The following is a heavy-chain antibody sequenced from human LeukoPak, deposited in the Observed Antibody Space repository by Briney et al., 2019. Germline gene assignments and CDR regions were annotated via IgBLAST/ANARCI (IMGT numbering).Heavy chain of an antibody. CDR2: IYHSGST. CDR3: ARGSVEMATMYYYYYMDV. J-gene: IGHJ6*03. D-gene: IGHD5-24*01. CDR1: GGSISSSNW. Sequence: PSETLSLTCAVSGGSISSSNWWSWVRQPPGKGLEWIGEIYHSGSTNYNPSLKSRVTISVDTSKNQFSLKLSSVTAADTAVYYCARGSVEMATMYYYYYMDVWGKGTTVTVSS. V-gene: IGHV4-4*02.